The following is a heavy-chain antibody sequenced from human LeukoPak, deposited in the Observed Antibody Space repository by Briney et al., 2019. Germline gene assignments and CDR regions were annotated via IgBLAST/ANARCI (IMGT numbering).Heavy chain of an antibody. CDR2: INPIFNIL. J-gene: IGHJ4*02. V-gene: IGHV1-69*13. CDR1: EGTFGAYS. CDR3: AAGRRLGELFFDY. Sequence: SVKVSCKASEGTFGAYSLDWVRQAPGQGLVWLGGINPIFNILNYAQKFRGRVTITADESTNTAYMDMSSLKYDDTAVYYCAAGRRLGELFFDYWGQGALVTVSS. D-gene: IGHD3-10*01.